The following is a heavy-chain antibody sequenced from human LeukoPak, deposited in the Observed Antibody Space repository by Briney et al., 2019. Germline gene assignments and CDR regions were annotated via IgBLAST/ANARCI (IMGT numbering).Heavy chain of an antibody. CDR1: GGSISSYY. CDR2: IYYSEST. D-gene: IGHD6-13*01. Sequence: SETLSLTCTVSGGSISSYYWSWIRQPPGKGLEWIGYIYYSESTNYNPSLKSRVTISVDTSKNQFSLKLSSVTAADTAVYYCARVASSSWYNWYFDLWGRGTLVTVSS. J-gene: IGHJ2*01. CDR3: ARVASSSWYNWYFDL. V-gene: IGHV4-59*01.